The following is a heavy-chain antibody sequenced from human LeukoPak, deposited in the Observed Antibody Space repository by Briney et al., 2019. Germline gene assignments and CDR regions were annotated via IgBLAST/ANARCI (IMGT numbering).Heavy chain of an antibody. D-gene: IGHD6-19*01. CDR3: ARDMSFSTSDWYGELDN. CDR2: IKQDGSEI. CDR1: GFIFDNFW. Sequence: PGGSLRLSCAASGFIFDNFWMSWVRQAPGKGLEWGANIKQDGSEIYYVDSVKGRFTISRDNAKKLLYLQMNSPRAEDTALYYCARDMSFSTSDWYGELDNWGQGTLVTVSS. J-gene: IGHJ4*02. V-gene: IGHV3-7*05.